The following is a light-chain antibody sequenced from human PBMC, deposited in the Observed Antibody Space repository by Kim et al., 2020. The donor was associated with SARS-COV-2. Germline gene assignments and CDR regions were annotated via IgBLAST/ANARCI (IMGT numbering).Light chain of an antibody. CDR3: QQLNSYPRLT. CDR2: AAS. CDR1: QGISSY. V-gene: IGKV1-9*01. J-gene: IGKJ4*01. Sequence: DIQLTQSPSFLSASVGDRVTITCRASQGISSYLAWYQQKPGKVPKLLIYAASTLQSGVPSRFSGSGSGTEFTLTISSLQPEDFATYYCQQLNSYPRLTFGGVTKVDIK.